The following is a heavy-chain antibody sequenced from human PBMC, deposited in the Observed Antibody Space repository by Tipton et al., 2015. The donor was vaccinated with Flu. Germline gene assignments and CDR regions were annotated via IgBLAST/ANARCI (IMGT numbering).Heavy chain of an antibody. CDR1: GYTFITHW. D-gene: IGHD2-21*01. J-gene: IGHJ5*02. CDR2: IYPNDFDT. V-gene: IGHV5-51*01. CDR3: ARAYGDYPIGFDP. Sequence: QLVQSGAEVKKPGESLKISCKASGYTFITHWIGRVRQMPGKGLEWVGIIYPNDFDTRYSPSFEGQVTISADKSTNTAFLQWSSLKASDSAMYYCARAYGDYPIGFDPWGQGTLVTVSS.